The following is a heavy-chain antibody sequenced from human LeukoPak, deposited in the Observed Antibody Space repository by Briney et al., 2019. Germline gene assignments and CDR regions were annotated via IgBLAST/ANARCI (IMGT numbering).Heavy chain of an antibody. V-gene: IGHV4-34*01. J-gene: IGHJ5*02. CDR1: GGSFSGYY. CDR2: INHSGST. D-gene: IGHD2-2*02. Sequence: SETLSLTCAVSGGSFSGYYWSWIRQPPGKGLEWIGEINHSGSTNYNPSLKSRVTISVDTSKNQFSLKLSSVTAADTAVYYCARGRRIVVVPAAIIWFDPWGQGTLVTVSS. CDR3: ARGRRIVVVPAAIIWFDP.